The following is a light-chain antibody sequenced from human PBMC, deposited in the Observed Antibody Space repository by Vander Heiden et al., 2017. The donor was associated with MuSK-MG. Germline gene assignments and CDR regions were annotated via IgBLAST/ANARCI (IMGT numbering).Light chain of an antibody. CDR3: QVLDSSSDHAV. V-gene: IGLV3-21*02. CDR1: NIGGKC. CDR2: DDS. Sequence: SYVLTQPPLETVAPGQTGRINCGGNNIGGKCLHWYHQKPGQSPVLVVYDDSYRPSGIPERFSGSNSGNTATLTISRVEAGDEADYYCQVLDSSSDHAVFGGGTQLTVL. J-gene: IGLJ7*01.